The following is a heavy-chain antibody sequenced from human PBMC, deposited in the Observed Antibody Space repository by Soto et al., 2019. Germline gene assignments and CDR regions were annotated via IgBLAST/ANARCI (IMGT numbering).Heavy chain of an antibody. CDR1: GFTFSSFS. CDR2: ISSSSSYI. Sequence: EVQLVESGGGLVKPGGSLRLSCAASGFTFSSFSMNWVRQTPGKGLEWVSSISSSSSYIYYADSVKGRFTISRDNAKNSLYLQMNSLRAEDTAVYYCARGGPGRSYFDYWGQGTLVTVSS. D-gene: IGHD3-16*02. V-gene: IGHV3-21*01. J-gene: IGHJ4*02. CDR3: ARGGPGRSYFDY.